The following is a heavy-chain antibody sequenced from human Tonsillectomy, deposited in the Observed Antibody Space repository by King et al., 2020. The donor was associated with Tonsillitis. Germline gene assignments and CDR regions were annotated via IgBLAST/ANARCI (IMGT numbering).Heavy chain of an antibody. J-gene: IGHJ4*02. D-gene: IGHD5-18*01. CDR1: GFTFSSYA. CDR2: INRSGSNT. CDR3: GYGEYSYGYGY. V-gene: IGHV3-23*04. Sequence: QLVQSGGGLVQPGGSLRPSCEASGFTFSSYAMSWVRQAPGKGLEWVSAINRSGSNTYYADSVKGRFTISRDNSKDTLYLQMNSLRADDTAKYYCGYGEYSYGYGYWGQGTLVTVSS.